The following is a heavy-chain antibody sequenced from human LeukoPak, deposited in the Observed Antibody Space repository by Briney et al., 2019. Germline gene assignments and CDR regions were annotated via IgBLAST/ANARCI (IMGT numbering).Heavy chain of an antibody. CDR1: GFTFSSFW. CDR3: ARDRGWYGVDP. CDR2: INSDGSST. V-gene: IGHV3-74*01. J-gene: IGHJ5*02. Sequence: GGSLRLSYAASGFTFSSFWMHWVRQAPGKGLVWVSRINSDGSSTTYADSVKGRFTISRDNAKNTLYLQMNSLRAEDTAVYCCARDRGWYGVDPWGQGTLVTVSS. D-gene: IGHD6-19*01.